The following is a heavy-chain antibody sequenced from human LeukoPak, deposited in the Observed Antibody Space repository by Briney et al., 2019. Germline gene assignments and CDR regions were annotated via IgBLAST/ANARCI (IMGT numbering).Heavy chain of an antibody. CDR3: AKAGEYDYVWGSYRPED. D-gene: IGHD3-16*02. CDR2: ISWDGSTK. Sequence: GRSLRLSCVASRFTFTGFAMHWVRQAPGKGLEWVAVISWDGSTKYYADSVKGRFTISRDNSKNTLYLQMNSLRAEDTAVYYCAKAGEYDYVWGSYRPEDWGQGTLVTVSS. J-gene: IGHJ4*02. CDR1: RFTFTGFA. V-gene: IGHV3-30-3*01.